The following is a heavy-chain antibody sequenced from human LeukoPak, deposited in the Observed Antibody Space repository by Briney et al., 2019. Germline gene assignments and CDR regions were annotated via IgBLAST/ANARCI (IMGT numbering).Heavy chain of an antibody. V-gene: IGHV1-18*01. CDR2: ISAYNGNT. J-gene: IGHJ4*02. D-gene: IGHD3-22*01. CDR3: ARDLVTYYYDSSGYSLDY. CDR1: GYTFTSYG. Sequence: ASVKVSCKVSGYTFTSYGIGWVRQAPGQGLEWMGWISAYNGNTNYAQKLQGRVTMTTDTSTSTAYMELRSLRSDDTAVYYCARDLVTYYYDSSGYSLDYWGQGTLVAVSS.